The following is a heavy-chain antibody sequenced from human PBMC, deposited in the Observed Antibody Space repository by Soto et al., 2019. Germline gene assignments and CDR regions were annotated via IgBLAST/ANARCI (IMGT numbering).Heavy chain of an antibody. CDR1: GFTFSSYG. D-gene: IGHD4-17*01. Sequence: GGSLRLSCAASGFTFSSYGMHWVRQAPGKGLEWVAVIWYDGSNKYHADSVKGRFTISRDNSKNTLYLQMNSLRAEDTAVYYCARESHQDYDLLYYYYGMDVWGQGTTVTVSS. CDR3: ARESHQDYDLLYYYYGMDV. J-gene: IGHJ6*02. CDR2: IWYDGSNK. V-gene: IGHV3-33*01.